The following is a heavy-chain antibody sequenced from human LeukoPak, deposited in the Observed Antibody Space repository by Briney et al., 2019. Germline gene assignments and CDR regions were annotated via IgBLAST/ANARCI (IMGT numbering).Heavy chain of an antibody. J-gene: IGHJ6*03. D-gene: IGHD4-17*01. Sequence: ASVKVSCKASGYTFTGYYMHWVRQAPGQGLEWMGWINPNSGGTNYAQKLQGRVTMTTDTSTSTAYMELRSLRSDDTAVYYCARAGSTVTHYYYYYMDVWGKGTTVTISS. CDR1: GYTFTGYY. CDR3: ARAGSTVTHYYYYYMDV. V-gene: IGHV1-2*02. CDR2: INPNSGGT.